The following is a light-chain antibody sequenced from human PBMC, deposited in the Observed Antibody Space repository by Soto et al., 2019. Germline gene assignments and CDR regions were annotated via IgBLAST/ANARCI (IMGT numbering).Light chain of an antibody. CDR1: NSNIASNT. V-gene: IGLV1-44*01. Sequence: QSVLTQPPSASETPGQTVSISFSGSNSNIASNTVNWYQHLPGTAPKLLIYYNNKRPSGVPDRFSGSKSGTSASLAISGLQSEDESDYYCAAWDDTLKRYVFGTGTKVIV. J-gene: IGLJ1*01. CDR2: YNN. CDR3: AAWDDTLKRYV.